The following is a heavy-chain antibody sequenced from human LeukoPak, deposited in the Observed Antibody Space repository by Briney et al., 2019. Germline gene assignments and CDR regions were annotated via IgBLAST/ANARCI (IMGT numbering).Heavy chain of an antibody. V-gene: IGHV3-66*01. CDR2: LYVGGDR. Sequence: QPGGSLRLSCVASGFSVSSHYMSWVRQAPGKGLEWVSVLYVGGDRFYADSVKGRFTISRDNSKNTLYVQMNSLRAEDTGVYYCTRDQENYYGSGMAYWGRGTLVTVSS. J-gene: IGHJ4*02. CDR3: TRDQENYYGSGMAY. D-gene: IGHD3-10*01. CDR1: GFSVSSHY.